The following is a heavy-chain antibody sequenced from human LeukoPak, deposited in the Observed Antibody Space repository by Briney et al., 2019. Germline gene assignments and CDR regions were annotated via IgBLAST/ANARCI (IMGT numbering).Heavy chain of an antibody. CDR3: ASDLTTVTTNWFDP. D-gene: IGHD4-17*01. CDR2: IKQDGSEK. V-gene: IGHV3-7*01. Sequence: GGSLRLSCAASGFTFSSYWMSWVRQAPGKGLEWVANIKQDGSEKYYVDSVKGRFTISRDNAKNSLYLQMTSLRAEDTAVYYCASDLTTVTTNWFDPWGQGTLVTVSS. CDR1: GFTFSSYW. J-gene: IGHJ5*02.